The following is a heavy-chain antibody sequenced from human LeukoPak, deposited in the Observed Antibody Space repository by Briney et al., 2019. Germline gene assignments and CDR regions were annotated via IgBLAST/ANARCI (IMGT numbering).Heavy chain of an antibody. Sequence: GGSLRLSCAASGFTFSRYNMNWVRQAPGKGLEWVSSISYTSRARYYADSVKGRFTISRDNVKNSLYLQMDSLRAEDTAVYYCARAYCSSTSCFGWGQGTLVTVSS. J-gene: IGHJ4*02. V-gene: IGHV3-48*01. D-gene: IGHD2-2*01. CDR2: ISYTSRAR. CDR1: GFTFSRYN. CDR3: ARAYCSSTSCFG.